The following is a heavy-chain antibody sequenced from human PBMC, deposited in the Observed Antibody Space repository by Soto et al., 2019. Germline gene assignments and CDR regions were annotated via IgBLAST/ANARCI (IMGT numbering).Heavy chain of an antibody. CDR2: IFNSGTN. Sequence: QVQLQESGPGLVKPSQTLSLTCSVSGASTVSHYHWTWIRQPPGKGLEWMGYIFNSGTNFYNPSLPSRLSISMDTSGNHFSLELRSVTAADTAVYYCALALGPTTGRAYWGQGTLVTVSS. CDR3: ALALGPTTGRAY. J-gene: IGHJ4*02. CDR1: GASTVSHYH. D-gene: IGHD1-26*01. V-gene: IGHV4-31*02.